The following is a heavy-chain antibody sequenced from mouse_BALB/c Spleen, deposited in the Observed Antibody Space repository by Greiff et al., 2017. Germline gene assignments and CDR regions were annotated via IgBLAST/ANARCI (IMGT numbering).Heavy chain of an antibody. CDR1: GFTFSSFG. CDR3: ARRRYDYDDAMDY. J-gene: IGHJ4*01. Sequence: EVQLVESGGGLVQPGGSWKLSCAASGFTFSSFGMHWVRQAPEKGLEWVAYISSGSSTIYYADTVKGRFTISRDNPKNTLFLQMTSLRSEDTAMYYCARRRYDYDDAMDYWGQGTSVTVSS. D-gene: IGHD2-4*01. CDR2: ISSGSSTI. V-gene: IGHV5-17*02.